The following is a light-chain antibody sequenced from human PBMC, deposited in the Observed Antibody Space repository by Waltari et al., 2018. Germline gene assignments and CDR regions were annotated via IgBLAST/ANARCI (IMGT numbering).Light chain of an antibody. Sequence: DIQMTQSPSSLSASVGDRVTSTCQASQDIRNYLIWYQQKPGKAPKLLIYDASNLETGVPSRFSGSGSGTDFTFTISSLQPEDIATYYCQQYDNLPLTFGGGTKVELK. CDR3: QQYDNLPLT. CDR1: QDIRNY. V-gene: IGKV1-33*01. CDR2: DAS. J-gene: IGKJ4*01.